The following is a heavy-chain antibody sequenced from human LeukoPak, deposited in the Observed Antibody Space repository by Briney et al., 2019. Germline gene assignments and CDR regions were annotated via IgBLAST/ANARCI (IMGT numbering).Heavy chain of an antibody. CDR3: AAAVDFWSGYWLDY. CDR1: GFTFTSSA. Sequence: SVKVSCTASGFTFTSSAMQWVRQARGQRLEWIGWIVVGSGNTNYAQKFQERVTITRDMSTSTAYMELSSLRSEDTAVYYCAAAVDFWSGYWLDYWGQGTLVTVSS. CDR2: IVVGSGNT. V-gene: IGHV1-58*02. D-gene: IGHD3-3*01. J-gene: IGHJ4*02.